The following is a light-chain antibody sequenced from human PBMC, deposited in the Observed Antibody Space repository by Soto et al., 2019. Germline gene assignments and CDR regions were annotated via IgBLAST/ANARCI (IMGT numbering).Light chain of an antibody. CDR3: SSYSSSSTLVV. CDR2: GVS. J-gene: IGLJ2*01. CDR1: NSDVGTYNY. Sequence: QSALTQPASVSGSPGQSITISCAGTNSDVGTYNYVSWYQHHPGKAPKLMIYGVSDRPSGVSNRFSGSKSGNTASLTISGLQAEDEADHYCSSYSSSSTLVVFGGGTKLTVL. V-gene: IGLV2-14*01.